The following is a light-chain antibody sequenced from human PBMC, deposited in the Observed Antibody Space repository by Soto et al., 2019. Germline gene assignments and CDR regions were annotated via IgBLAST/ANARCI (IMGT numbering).Light chain of an antibody. CDR2: HVS. CDR3: SSYTISSTVG. CDR1: SSDVGDYNY. Sequence: QSALTQPASVSGSPGQSITISCTGTSSDVGDYNYVSWYQQHPGQAPKLMIYHVSNRPSGLSNRFSGSKSGNTASLPIAGLQAEDEAEYYFSSYTISSTVGFGTGTKLTVL. V-gene: IGLV2-14*01. J-gene: IGLJ1*01.